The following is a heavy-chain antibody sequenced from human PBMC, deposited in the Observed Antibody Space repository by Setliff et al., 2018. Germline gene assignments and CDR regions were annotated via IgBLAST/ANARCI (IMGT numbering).Heavy chain of an antibody. CDR1: GGSISSGGYY. V-gene: IGHV4-31*03. CDR2: IYYSGST. D-gene: IGHD3-10*01. CDR3: ARVRSYGSGNYYYYYYDMDV. J-gene: IGHJ6*02. Sequence: PSETLSLTCTVSGGSISSGGYYWSWIRQHPGKGLEWIGYIYYSGSTYYNPSLKSRVTISVDTSKNQFSLKLSSVTAADTALYYCARVRSYGSGNYYYYYYDMDVWGQGTTVTVSS.